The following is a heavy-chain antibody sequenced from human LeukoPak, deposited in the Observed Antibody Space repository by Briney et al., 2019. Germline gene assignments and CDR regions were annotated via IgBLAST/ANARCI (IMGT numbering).Heavy chain of an antibody. CDR3: ARVLLDSSGWYAFDY. V-gene: IGHV4-59*01. Sequence: PSETLSLTCTVSGGSISSYYWSWIRQPPGKGLEWVGYIYYSGSTNYNPSLKSRVTISVDTSKNQFSLKLSSVTAADTAVYYCARVLLDSSGWYAFDYWGQGTLVTVSS. D-gene: IGHD6-19*01. CDR2: IYYSGST. CDR1: GGSISSYY. J-gene: IGHJ4*02.